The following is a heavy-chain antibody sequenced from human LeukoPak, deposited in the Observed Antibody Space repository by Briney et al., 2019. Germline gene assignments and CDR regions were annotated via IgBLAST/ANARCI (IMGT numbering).Heavy chain of an antibody. D-gene: IGHD4-17*01. CDR2: INSDGRNT. Sequence: GGSLRLSCAASGFTYDRYGMAWVRQTPGRGLEWVATINSDGRNTHYADSVRGRFTISRDNSKNTLSLQVSSLRAEDTALYYCARTAMGDYVRFPNDYWGQGTLVTVSS. J-gene: IGHJ4*02. V-gene: IGHV3-23*01. CDR3: ARTAMGDYVRFPNDY. CDR1: GFTYDRYG.